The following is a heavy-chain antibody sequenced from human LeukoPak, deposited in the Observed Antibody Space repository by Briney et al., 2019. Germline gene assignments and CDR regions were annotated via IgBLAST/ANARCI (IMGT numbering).Heavy chain of an antibody. CDR3: ARKERRGTNDY. CDR1: GFTFSSYS. CDR2: ISSSSSYI. D-gene: IGHD3-10*01. J-gene: IGHJ4*02. V-gene: IGHV3-21*01. Sequence: GESLKISCAASGFTFSSYSMKWVRQAPGKGLEWVSSISSSSSYIYYADSVKGRFTISRDNAKTSLYLQMNSLRAEDTAVYYCARKERRGTNDYWGEGTLVTVSS.